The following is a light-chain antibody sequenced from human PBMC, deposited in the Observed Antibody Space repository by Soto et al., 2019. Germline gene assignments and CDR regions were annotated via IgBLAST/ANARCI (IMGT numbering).Light chain of an antibody. CDR3: QQYITPPWT. CDR2: GAS. Sequence: DIVLTQSPGTLSLSPGERATLSCRASQSVSSNYLAWYQQKPGQAPRLLIYGASSGVTGIPDRFSGSGSGTDFTLTISRLEPEDLAVYYCQQYITPPWTFGQGTKVEIK. V-gene: IGKV3-20*01. J-gene: IGKJ1*01. CDR1: QSVSSNY.